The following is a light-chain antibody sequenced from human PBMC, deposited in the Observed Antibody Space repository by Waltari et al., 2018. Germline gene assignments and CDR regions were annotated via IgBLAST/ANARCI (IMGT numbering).Light chain of an antibody. CDR1: QGIGNY. J-gene: IGKJ4*01. CDR3: LQHNSYPLT. V-gene: IGKV1-17*01. CDR2: AAT. Sequence: DIQMTQSPSSLSASVGDTVTITCRASQGIGNYLNWFQHKPGNAPKLLIYAATTLQSGVPSRLSGSGSWTEFTLTINSLQPEDVATYYCLQHNSYPLTFGGGTKVEIK.